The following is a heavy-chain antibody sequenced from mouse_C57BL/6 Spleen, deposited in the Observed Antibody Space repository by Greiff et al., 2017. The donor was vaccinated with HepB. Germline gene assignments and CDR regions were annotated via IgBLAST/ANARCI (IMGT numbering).Heavy chain of an antibody. D-gene: IGHD1-1*01. CDR1: GFSLTSYG. Sequence: QVQLKESGPGLVAPSQSLSITCTVSGFSLTSYGVHWVRQPPGKGLEWLVVIWSDGSTTYNSALKSRLSISKDNSKSPVFVKMNSRQTDDTAMYYCARQLYYGSSYVGDAIDYWGQGTPVTVSS. CDR2: IWSDGST. CDR3: ARQLYYGSSYVGDAIDY. J-gene: IGHJ4*01. V-gene: IGHV2-6-1*01.